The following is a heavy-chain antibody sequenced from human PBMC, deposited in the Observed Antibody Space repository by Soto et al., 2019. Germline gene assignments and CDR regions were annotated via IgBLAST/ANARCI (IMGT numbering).Heavy chain of an antibody. CDR3: AVTDLPFRPLTEPTENGMDV. CDR1: GFPFGDSA. D-gene: IGHD2-8*01. Sequence: ELVQSGPEAREPGTSVKVSCRASGFPFGDSAVQWVRQGRGQRLEWIGWIVVVNGNTNYAPRFEGRVTLTRDASTSTSHMELTSLSSDDTAVYFCAVTDLPFRPLTEPTENGMDVWGQGTTVTVSS. J-gene: IGHJ6*02. V-gene: IGHV1-58*01. CDR2: IVVVNGNT.